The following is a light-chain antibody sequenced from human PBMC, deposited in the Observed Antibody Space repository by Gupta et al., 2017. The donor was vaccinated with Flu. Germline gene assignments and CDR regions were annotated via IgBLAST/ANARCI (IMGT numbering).Light chain of an antibody. CDR3: SCYTSGSATIVV. Sequence: QSALTQPASVSGSPGQSITISCTATSSDVGAHQSVSWYQQRPGKAPKLMIYSVINRPSGVFNRFSGSKSGNTTSLTISGLQAEDEADYYCSCYTSGSATIVVFGAGTKLTVL. CDR2: SVI. V-gene: IGLV2-14*01. CDR1: SSDVGAHQS. J-gene: IGLJ2*01.